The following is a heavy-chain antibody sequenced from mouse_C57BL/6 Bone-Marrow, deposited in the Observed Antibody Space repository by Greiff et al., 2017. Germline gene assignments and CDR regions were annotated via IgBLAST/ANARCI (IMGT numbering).Heavy chain of an antibody. J-gene: IGHJ2*01. Sequence: VQLQQPGAELVKPGASVKMSCTASGYTFTSYWITWVKQRPGQGLEWIGDIYPGGGSTNYHEKFKSKATLTVDTSSSTAYMQLSSLTSEDSAVYYCARGLRRILFDYWGQGTTLTVSS. D-gene: IGHD2-4*01. CDR1: GYTFTSYW. CDR2: IYPGGGST. V-gene: IGHV1-55*01. CDR3: ARGLRRILFDY.